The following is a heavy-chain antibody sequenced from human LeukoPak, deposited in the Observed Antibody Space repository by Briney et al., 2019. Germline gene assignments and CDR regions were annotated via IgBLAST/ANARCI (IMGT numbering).Heavy chain of an antibody. CDR1: GYTFTGYY. J-gene: IGHJ4*02. CDR3: ARGCITMVRGVNY. Sequence: ASVKVSCKASGYTFTGYYMHWVRQAPGQGLEWMGWINPNSGGTNYAQKFQGRVTMTGDTSISTAYMELSRLRSDDTAVYYRARGCITMVRGVNYWGQGTLVSVSS. D-gene: IGHD3-10*01. CDR2: INPNSGGT. V-gene: IGHV1-2*02.